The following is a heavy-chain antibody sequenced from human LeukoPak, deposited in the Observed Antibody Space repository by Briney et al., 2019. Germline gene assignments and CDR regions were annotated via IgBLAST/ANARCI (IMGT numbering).Heavy chain of an antibody. Sequence: ASVKVSCKASGYTFTSYGINWVRQATGQGLEWMGWMNPNSGNTGYAQKFQGRVTMTRNTSISTAYMELSSLRSEDTAVYYCARVNVVVVAATLVNWFDPWGQGTLVTVSS. CDR1: GYTFTSYG. CDR3: ARVNVVVVAATLVNWFDP. CDR2: MNPNSGNT. D-gene: IGHD2-15*01. V-gene: IGHV1-8*01. J-gene: IGHJ5*02.